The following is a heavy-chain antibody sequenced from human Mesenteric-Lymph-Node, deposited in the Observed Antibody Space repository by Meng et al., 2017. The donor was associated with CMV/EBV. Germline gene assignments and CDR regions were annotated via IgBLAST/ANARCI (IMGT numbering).Heavy chain of an antibody. Sequence: GGSLRLSCAASGFTFSNYAMTWVRQAPGKGLDWVSVISGSGVSTYYADSVKGRFTISRDNSKNTLYLQMNSLRAEDTAVYSCAKSPLGYCSSNICSYYFDYWGQGAPVTVSS. CDR2: ISGSGVST. V-gene: IGHV3-23*01. J-gene: IGHJ4*02. D-gene: IGHD2-2*01. CDR3: AKSPLGYCSSNICSYYFDY. CDR1: GFTFSNYA.